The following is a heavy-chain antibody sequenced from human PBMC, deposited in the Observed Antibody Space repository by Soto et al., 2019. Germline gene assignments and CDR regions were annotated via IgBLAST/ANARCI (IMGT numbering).Heavy chain of an antibody. J-gene: IGHJ5*02. D-gene: IGHD6-13*01. CDR3: ARGHSSSWYEFDP. V-gene: IGHV4-61*01. Sequence: QVQLQESGPGLVKPSETLSLTCTVSGGSVSSRSYYWSWIRQPPGKGLEWIGYIYYSGSTNYNPSLKSRVTTSVDTSKNQFSLRLSSVTAADTAVYYCARGHSSSWYEFDPWGQGTLVTVSS. CDR1: GGSVSSRSYY. CDR2: IYYSGST.